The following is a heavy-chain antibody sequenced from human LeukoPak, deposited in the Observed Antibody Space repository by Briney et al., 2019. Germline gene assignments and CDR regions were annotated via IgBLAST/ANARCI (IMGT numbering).Heavy chain of an antibody. V-gene: IGHV1-8*01. J-gene: IGHJ4*02. D-gene: IGHD6-13*01. CDR3: ARGLRREQQLLRAFDY. Sequence: ASVRVSCKASGYTYTNYDINWVRQASGQGLEWMGWMNPNSGNTGSAQKFQGRVTMTSNTSISTAYMELSSLRSEDTAVYYCARGLRREQQLLRAFDYWGQGTPVTVSS. CDR2: MNPNSGNT. CDR1: GYTYTNYD.